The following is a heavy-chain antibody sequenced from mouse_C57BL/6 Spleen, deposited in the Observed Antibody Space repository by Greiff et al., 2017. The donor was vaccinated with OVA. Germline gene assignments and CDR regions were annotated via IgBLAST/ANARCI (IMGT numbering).Heavy chain of an antibody. V-gene: IGHV1-64*01. J-gene: IGHJ2*01. CDR1: GYTFTSYW. CDR2: IHPNSGST. CDR3: AREPYYGSSYDY. D-gene: IGHD1-1*01. Sequence: QVQLKEPGAELVKPGASVKLSCKASGYTFTSYWMHWVKQRPGQGLEWIGMIHPNSGSTNYNEKFKSKATLTVDKSSSTAYMQLSSLTSEDSAVYYCAREPYYGSSYDYWGQGTTLTVSS.